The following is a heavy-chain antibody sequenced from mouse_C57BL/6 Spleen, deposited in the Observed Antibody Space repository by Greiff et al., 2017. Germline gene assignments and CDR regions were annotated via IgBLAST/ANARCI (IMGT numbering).Heavy chain of an antibody. V-gene: IGHV5-17*01. D-gene: IGHD1-1*01. CDR3: ARGGYYYGSSWFAY. Sequence: EVMLVESGGGLVKPGGSLKLSCAASGFTFSDYGMHWVRQAPEKGLEWVAYISSGSSTIYYADTVKGRFTISRDNAKNTLFLQMTSLRSEDTAMYYCARGGYYYGSSWFAYWGQGTLVTVSA. CDR2: ISSGSSTI. CDR1: GFTFSDYG. J-gene: IGHJ3*01.